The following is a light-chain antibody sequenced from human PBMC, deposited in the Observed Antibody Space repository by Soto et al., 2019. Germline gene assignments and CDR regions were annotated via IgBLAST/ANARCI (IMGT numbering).Light chain of an antibody. CDR2: GAS. Sequence: EIVLTQSPGTLSLFPGERATLSCRASQTVNSYYIAWYQQKPGQAPRLLIYGASNRATGIPDRFSGSGSGTDFTLTISRLEPEDFAVYYCQQYGSSPPLTFGGGTKVEIK. V-gene: IGKV3-20*01. J-gene: IGKJ4*01. CDR3: QQYGSSPPLT. CDR1: QTVNSYY.